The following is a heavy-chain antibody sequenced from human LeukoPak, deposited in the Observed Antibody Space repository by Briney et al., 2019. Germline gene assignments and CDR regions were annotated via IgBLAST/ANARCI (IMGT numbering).Heavy chain of an antibody. J-gene: IGHJ4*02. CDR1: GFTFSSYA. CDR3: AKGNWISTLLPYYFDY. D-gene: IGHD1-1*01. V-gene: IGHV3-23*01. CDR2: ISGSGGNT. Sequence: GGSLRLSCAASGFTFSSYAMSWVRQAPGKGLEWVSAISGSGGNTYYADSVKGRFTISRDNSKNTLYLQMNSLRAEDTAVYYCAKGNWISTLLPYYFDYWGQGTLVTVSS.